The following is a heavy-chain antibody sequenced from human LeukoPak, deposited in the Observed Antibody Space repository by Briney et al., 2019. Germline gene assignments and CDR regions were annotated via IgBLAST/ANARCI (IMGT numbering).Heavy chain of an antibody. J-gene: IGHJ6*02. CDR2: ISSMSGSTT. Sequence: GGSLRLSCAASGFTFSSYSMNWVRQAPGKGLEWVSYISSMSGSTTHYADSVKGRFAISRDNAKNTLYLQMNSLRAEDTAVYYCARGALSSGWYTYYYGMDVWGQGTTVTVSS. D-gene: IGHD6-19*01. CDR3: ARGALSSGWYTYYYGMDV. CDR1: GFTFSSYS. V-gene: IGHV3-48*04.